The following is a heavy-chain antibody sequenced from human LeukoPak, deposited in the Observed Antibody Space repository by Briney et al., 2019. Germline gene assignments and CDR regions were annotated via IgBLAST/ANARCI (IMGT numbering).Heavy chain of an antibody. CDR1: GYSFTTYW. Sequence: GESLKISCKGSGYSFTTYWIGWVRQMPGEGLEWMGTIYPSDSDTKYSPSFQGQVTISADKSINTAYLQWSSLKASDTAMYYCARHPQVQLVHEFDYWGQGTLVTVSS. CDR3: ARHPQVQLVHEFDY. V-gene: IGHV5-51*01. J-gene: IGHJ4*02. D-gene: IGHD6-13*01. CDR2: IYPSDSDT.